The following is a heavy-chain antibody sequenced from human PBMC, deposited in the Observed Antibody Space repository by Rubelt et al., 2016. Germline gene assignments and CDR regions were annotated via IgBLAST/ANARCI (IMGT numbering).Heavy chain of an antibody. CDR2: INHSGST. CDR1: GGSFSGYY. D-gene: IGHD6-13*01. CDR3: AGGLARAAAAPRRLWFDP. Sequence: QVQLQQWGAGLLKPSETLSLTCAVYGGSFSGYYWSWIRQPPGKGLEWIGEINHSGSTHYNPSLKSRVPVSGDACKDQVSLKLSAGTAADTAVYYGAGGLARAAAAPRRLWFDPWGQGTLVTVSS. J-gene: IGHJ5*02. V-gene: IGHV4-34*01.